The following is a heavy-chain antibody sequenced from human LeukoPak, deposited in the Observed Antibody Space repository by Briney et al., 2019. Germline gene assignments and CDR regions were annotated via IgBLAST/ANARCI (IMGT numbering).Heavy chain of an antibody. V-gene: IGHV3-49*03. J-gene: IGHJ4*02. CDR1: GFTLGDYA. D-gene: IGHD6-13*01. CDR3: TRGLRGDRAGTFY. CDR2: IRSKASGGTT. Sequence: GGSLRLSCTASGFTLGDYAMSWFRQAPGKGLEWVGFIRSKASGGTTEYAASVKGRFTISRDDSKSIACLQMNSLTTEDTAVYYCTRGLRGDRAGTFYWGQGTLVTVSS.